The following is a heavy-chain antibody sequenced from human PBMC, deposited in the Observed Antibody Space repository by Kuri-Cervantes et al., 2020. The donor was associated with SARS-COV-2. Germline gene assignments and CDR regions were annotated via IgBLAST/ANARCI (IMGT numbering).Heavy chain of an antibody. Sequence: ETLSLTSTVSGGSISSHYWSWIRQPPGKGLEWIGYIYYSGSTNYNPSLKSRVTISVDTSKNQFSLKLSSVTAADTAVYYCARDPNANHNNWFDPWGQGTLVAVSS. CDR1: GGSISSHY. J-gene: IGHJ5*02. V-gene: IGHV4-59*11. CDR3: ARDPNANHNNWFDP. CDR2: IYYSGST. D-gene: IGHD4/OR15-4a*01.